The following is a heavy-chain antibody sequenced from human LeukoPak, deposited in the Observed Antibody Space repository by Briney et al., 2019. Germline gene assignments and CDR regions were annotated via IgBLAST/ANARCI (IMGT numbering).Heavy chain of an antibody. CDR2: IDFDGSRI. CDR1: GFTFSSSW. Sequence: GGSLRLSCAASGFTFSSSWMHWVRQIPGKGLVWVSRIDFDGSRIVYADFVKGRFTISRDNSKNTVYLQVNSLRAEDTAIYYCAKMDGSDTRYDSIDYWGQGTLVTVSS. V-gene: IGHV3-74*01. J-gene: IGHJ4*02. D-gene: IGHD3-22*01. CDR3: AKMDGSDTRYDSIDY.